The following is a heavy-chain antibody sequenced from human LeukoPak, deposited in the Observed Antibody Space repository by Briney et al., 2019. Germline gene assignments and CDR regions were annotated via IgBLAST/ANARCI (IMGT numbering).Heavy chain of an antibody. J-gene: IGHJ4*02. Sequence: ASVKVSCKVSGYTLTELSMHWVRQAPGKGLEWMGGFDPEDGETIYAQKFQGRVTMTEDTSTDTAYMELSSLRSEDTAMYYCATSGDYVGLFFDYWGQGTLVTVSS. CDR1: GYTLTELS. D-gene: IGHD4-17*01. V-gene: IGHV1-24*01. CDR3: ATSGDYVGLFFDY. CDR2: FDPEDGET.